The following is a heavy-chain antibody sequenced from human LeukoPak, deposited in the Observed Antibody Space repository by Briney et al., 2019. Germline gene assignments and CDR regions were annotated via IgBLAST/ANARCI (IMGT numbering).Heavy chain of an antibody. CDR3: ARATLSDYYFNY. CDR2: INPSGGAT. Sequence: ASVKVSCKASGYTFTRYYMHWVRLAPGQGLEWMGIINPSGGATSYAQKFQGRVTLTRDTSTNTVYMELSSLRYEDTAVYFCARATLSDYYFNYWGQGTLVTVSS. V-gene: IGHV1-46*01. CDR1: GYTFTRYY. J-gene: IGHJ4*02.